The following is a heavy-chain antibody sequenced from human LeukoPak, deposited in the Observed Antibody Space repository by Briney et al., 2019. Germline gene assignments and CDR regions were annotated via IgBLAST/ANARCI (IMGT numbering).Heavy chain of an antibody. Sequence: PSETLSLTCTVSGGSISSYYWSWIRQPPGKGLEWIGYIYYSGSTNYNPSLKSRVTISVDTSKNQFSLKLSSVTAADTAVYYCAREGIAADIYDYWGQGTLVTVSS. J-gene: IGHJ4*02. CDR2: IYYSGST. CDR1: GGSISSYY. V-gene: IGHV4-59*01. CDR3: AREGIAADIYDY. D-gene: IGHD6-13*01.